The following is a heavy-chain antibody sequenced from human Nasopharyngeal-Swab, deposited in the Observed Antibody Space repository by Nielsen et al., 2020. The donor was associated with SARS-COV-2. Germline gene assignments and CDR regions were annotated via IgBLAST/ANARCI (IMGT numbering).Heavy chain of an antibody. Sequence: SETLSPTCTLSGGSISSYYWSWIRQPPGKGLEWIGYIYYSGSTNYNPSLKSRVTISVDTSKNQFSLKLSSVTAADTAVYYCARDTPYCSSTSCFNWFDPWGQGTLVTVSS. V-gene: IGHV4-59*01. CDR2: IYYSGST. J-gene: IGHJ5*02. CDR1: GGSISSYY. CDR3: ARDTPYCSSTSCFNWFDP. D-gene: IGHD2-2*01.